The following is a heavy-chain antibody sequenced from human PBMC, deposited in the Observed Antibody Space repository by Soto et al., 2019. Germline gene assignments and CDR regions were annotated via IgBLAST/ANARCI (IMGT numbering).Heavy chain of an antibody. CDR3: VKDYGDYVLDYGDY. Sequence: GGSLRLSCSASGFPFSSYAMHWVRQAPGKGLEYVSAISSNGGSTYYADSVKGRFTISRDNSKNTLYLQMSSLRAEDTAVYYCVKDYGDYVLDYGDYWGQGTLVTVSS. CDR1: GFPFSSYA. V-gene: IGHV3-64D*08. D-gene: IGHD4-17*01. J-gene: IGHJ4*02. CDR2: ISSNGGST.